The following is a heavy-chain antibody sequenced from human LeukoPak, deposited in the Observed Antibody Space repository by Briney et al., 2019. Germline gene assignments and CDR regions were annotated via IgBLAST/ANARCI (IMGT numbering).Heavy chain of an antibody. V-gene: IGHV4-34*01. CDR1: GGSLSGYY. J-gene: IGHJ4*02. CDR3: VRVVVVVAATHIDY. CDR2: INHSGST. D-gene: IGHD2-15*01. Sequence: PSETLSLTCAVYGGSLSGYYWSWIRQPPGKGLEWIGEINHSGSTNYNPSLKSRVTISVDTSKNQFSLKLSSVTAADTAVYYCVRVVVVVAATHIDYWGQGTLVTVSS.